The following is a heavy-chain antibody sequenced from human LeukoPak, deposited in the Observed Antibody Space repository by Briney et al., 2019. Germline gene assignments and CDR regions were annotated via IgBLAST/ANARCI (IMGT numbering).Heavy chain of an antibody. V-gene: IGHV1-69*01. Sequence: ASVKVSCKASGGTFSSYAISWVRQAPGQGLEWMGGIIPIFGTANYAQKFQGRVTITADESTSTAYRELSSLRSEDTAVYYCARVYDSSGYSYYYYYGMDVWAKGPRSPSP. D-gene: IGHD3-22*01. CDR3: ARVYDSSGYSYYYYYGMDV. CDR2: IIPIFGTA. CDR1: GGTFSSYA. J-gene: IGHJ6*02.